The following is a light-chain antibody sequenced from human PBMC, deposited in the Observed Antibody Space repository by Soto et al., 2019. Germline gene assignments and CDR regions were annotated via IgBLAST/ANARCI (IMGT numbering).Light chain of an antibody. J-gene: IGLJ1*01. CDR2: NDD. CDR1: DLATYS. CDR3: QVWDTNTDHFFV. V-gene: IGLV3-21*02. Sequence: SSELTQPPSVSVAPGQTATISCGGNDLATYSVHWYQLKPGQAPVLVVYNDDARPSGIPERFSGSNSGNAATLTISRVEAGDEADYFCQVWDTNTDHFFVFGPGTKLTVL.